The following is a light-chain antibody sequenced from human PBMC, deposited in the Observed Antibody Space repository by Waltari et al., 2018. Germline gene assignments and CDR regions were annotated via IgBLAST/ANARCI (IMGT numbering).Light chain of an antibody. CDR2: GAS. Sequence: EIVLTQSPANLSLSPGETATLSCRASQHINMNLAWYQHKPGQAPRLLFYGASTRASGVPARFSGSGSGTEFTLTISTLPSEDFGVYYCQQYNDWPPWTFGQGTKVEV. CDR3: QQYNDWPPWT. V-gene: IGKV3-15*01. J-gene: IGKJ1*01. CDR1: QHINMN.